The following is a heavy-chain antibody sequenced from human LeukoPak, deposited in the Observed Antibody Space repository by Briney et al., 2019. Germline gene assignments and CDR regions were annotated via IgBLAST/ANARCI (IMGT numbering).Heavy chain of an antibody. Sequence: GGSLRLSCAASGSTFSSYWMSWVRQAPGKGLEWVANIKQDGSEKYYVDSVKGRFTISRDNAKNSLYLQMNSLRAEDTAVYYCARGPTYYDFWSGYYMFYYYMDVWGKGTTVTVSS. J-gene: IGHJ6*03. CDR1: GSTFSSYW. D-gene: IGHD3-3*01. CDR2: IKQDGSEK. V-gene: IGHV3-7*01. CDR3: ARGPTYYDFWSGYYMFYYYMDV.